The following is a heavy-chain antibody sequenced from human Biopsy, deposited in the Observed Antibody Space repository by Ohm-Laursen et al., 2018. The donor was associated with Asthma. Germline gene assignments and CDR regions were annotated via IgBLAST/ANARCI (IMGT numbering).Heavy chain of an antibody. D-gene: IGHD3-3*01. V-gene: IGHV3-30-3*01. Sequence: SLRLSCAASRFTFRSYAMHWVRQAPGKGLEWVAVGGSYYDGGLKYYADSVNGRFTVSRDDSKNTLYLQMNSLRPDDTAVYYCARDVMEWYLPAFDFWGQGTLVTVSS. J-gene: IGHJ4*02. CDR3: ARDVMEWYLPAFDF. CDR2: GGSYYDGGLK. CDR1: RFTFRSYA.